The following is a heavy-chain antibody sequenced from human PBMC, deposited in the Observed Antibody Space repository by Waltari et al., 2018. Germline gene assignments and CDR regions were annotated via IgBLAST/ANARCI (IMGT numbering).Heavy chain of an antibody. Sequence: QLQLQESGPGLVKSSETLSLTCPVTGDTVDLYYWSRVRKASGKTFEWLGYISYSEGPQYNPAVQSRLTLSLDTSKNHFFLSLRAVTAADTGLYFCVRGGGFRWFDVWGHGTLVSVPS. CDR2: ISYSEGP. CDR3: VRGGGFRWFDV. J-gene: IGHJ2*01. V-gene: IGHV4-59*02. CDR1: GDTVDLYY. D-gene: IGHD2-15*01.